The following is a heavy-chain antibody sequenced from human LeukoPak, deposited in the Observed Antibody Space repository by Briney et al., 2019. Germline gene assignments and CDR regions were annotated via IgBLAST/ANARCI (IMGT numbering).Heavy chain of an antibody. V-gene: IGHV3-30*18. CDR2: ISYDGSNK. Sequence: GGSLRLSCAASGFTFSSYTVNWIRQAPGKGLEWVAVISYDGSNKYYADSVKGRFTISRDNSKNTLYLQMNSLRAEDTAVYCCAKITYYYDSSGSSHDAFDIWGQGTMVTVSS. D-gene: IGHD3-22*01. J-gene: IGHJ3*02. CDR1: GFTFSSYT. CDR3: AKITYYYDSSGSSHDAFDI.